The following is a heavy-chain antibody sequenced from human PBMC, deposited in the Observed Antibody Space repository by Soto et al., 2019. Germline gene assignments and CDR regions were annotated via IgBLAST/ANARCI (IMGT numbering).Heavy chain of an antibody. J-gene: IGHJ6*02. CDR2: IYYSGST. CDR3: ARKRVGYSYGIYYYYGMDV. V-gene: IGHV4-59*01. CDR1: GGSISSYY. D-gene: IGHD5-18*01. Sequence: SETLSLTCTVSGGSISSYYWSWIRQPPGKGLEWIGYIYYSGSTNYNPSLKSRVTISVDTSKDQFSLKLSSVTAADTAVYYCARKRVGYSYGIYYYYGMDVWGQGTKVTVSS.